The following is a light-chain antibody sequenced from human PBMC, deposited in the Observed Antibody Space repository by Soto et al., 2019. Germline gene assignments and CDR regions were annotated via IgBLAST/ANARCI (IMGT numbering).Light chain of an antibody. CDR1: SSDVGGYNY. Sequence: QSALTQPASVSGSPGQSITISCTGTSSDVGGYNYVSWYQQHPGKAPKLMIYDVSNRPSGVSNRFSGSKSGNTASLTISVLQDEDEADYYCSSYTSSRLVFGGGTKLTVL. CDR3: SSYTSSRLV. CDR2: DVS. J-gene: IGLJ2*01. V-gene: IGLV2-14*01.